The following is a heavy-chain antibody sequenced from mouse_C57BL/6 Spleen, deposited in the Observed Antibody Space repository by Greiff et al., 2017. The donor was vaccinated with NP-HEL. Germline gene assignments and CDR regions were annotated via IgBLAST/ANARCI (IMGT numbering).Heavy chain of an antibody. CDR3: ARVGTGTEDY. V-gene: IGHV3-6*01. D-gene: IGHD4-1*01. CDR1: GYSITSGYY. CDR2: ISYDGSN. Sequence: EVHLVESGPGLVKPSQSLSLTCSVTGYSITSGYYWNWIRQFPGNKLEWMGYISYDGSNNYNPSLKNRISITRDTSKNQFFLKLNSVTTEDTATYYCARVGTGTEDYWGQGTTLTVSS. J-gene: IGHJ2*01.